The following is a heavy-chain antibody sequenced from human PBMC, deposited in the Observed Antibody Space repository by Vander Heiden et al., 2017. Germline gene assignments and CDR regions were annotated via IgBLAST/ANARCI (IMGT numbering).Heavy chain of an antibody. V-gene: IGHV3-15*01. D-gene: IGHD3-16*01. CDR3: ASGGNYEAMDV. CDR1: GFTFSNGW. CDR2: IKSKTDGGTT. J-gene: IGHJ6*02. Sequence: EVQLVESGGGLVRPGGSLRLSCAASGFTFSNGWMTWVRQAPGKGVELVGGIKSKTDGGTTDDASPVKGRFTISRDDSNNTLSLKINRMNTEATAVYCGASGGNYEAMDVWGQGTPVTVSS.